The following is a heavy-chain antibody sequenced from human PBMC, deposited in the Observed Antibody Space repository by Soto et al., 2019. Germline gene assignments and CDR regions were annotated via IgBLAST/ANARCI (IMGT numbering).Heavy chain of an antibody. CDR1: GYTFTSYY. CDR2: INPNDGST. V-gene: IGHV1-46*03. D-gene: IGHD2-21*01. CDR3: TRRYSHFVGPYDY. J-gene: IGHJ4*02. Sequence: ASVKVSCKASGYTFTSYYIHWVRRAPGQGLEWMGVINPNDGSTTYAQNLQGRVTMTRDTSTSTVYMELSSLRSEDTAVYYCTRRYSHFVGPYDYWGQGILVTVSS.